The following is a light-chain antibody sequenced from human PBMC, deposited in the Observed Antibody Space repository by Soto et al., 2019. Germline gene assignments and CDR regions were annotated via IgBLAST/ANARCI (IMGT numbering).Light chain of an antibody. CDR2: DAA. CDR3: LQLYSYPWT. CDR1: QGSRND. J-gene: IGKJ1*01. V-gene: IGKV1-17*01. Sequence: DIPMTPSPYSLSASVGDRVTITCRARQGSRNDLGWYQQKPGKAPKRLIYDAASLQSGVSSRFSGSGSGTEFTLTVSSLQPEDFATYHCLQLYSYPWTFDQGTKVEI.